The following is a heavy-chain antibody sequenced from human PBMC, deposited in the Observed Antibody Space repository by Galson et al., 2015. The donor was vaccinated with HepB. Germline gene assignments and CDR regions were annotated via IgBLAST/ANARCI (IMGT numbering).Heavy chain of an antibody. V-gene: IGHV4-39*07. CDR1: GGSISSSSYY. D-gene: IGHD6-19*01. CDR3: VAVAGGEYYFDY. J-gene: IGHJ4*02. CDR2: IYYSGST. Sequence: LSLTCTVSGGSISSSSYYWGWIRQPPGKGLEWIGSIYYSGSTYYNPSLKSRVTISVDTSKNQFSLKLSSVTAADTAVYYCVAVAGGEYYFDYWGQGTLVTVSS.